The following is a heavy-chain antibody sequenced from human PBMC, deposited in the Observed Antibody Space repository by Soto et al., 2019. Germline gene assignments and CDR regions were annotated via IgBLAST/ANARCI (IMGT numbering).Heavy chain of an antibody. J-gene: IGHJ4*02. CDR1: GYTFTSYY. D-gene: IGHD3-22*01. Sequence: QVQLVQSGAEVKKPGASVKVSCKASGYTFTSYYMHWVRQAPGQGLEWMGIINPSGGSTSYAQKFQGRVTMTRDTSPSTVYMELSSLRSEATAVYYCASGLGFPDYDSSGYYDYWGQGTLVTVSS. CDR3: ASGLGFPDYDSSGYYDY. V-gene: IGHV1-46*01. CDR2: INPSGGST.